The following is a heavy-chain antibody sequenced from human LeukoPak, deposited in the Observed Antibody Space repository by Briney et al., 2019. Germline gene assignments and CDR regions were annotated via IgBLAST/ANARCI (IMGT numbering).Heavy chain of an antibody. V-gene: IGHV1-8*02. CDR2: MNPNSGNT. D-gene: IGHD3-3*01. CDR3: ARARTNRYYDFWSGPNWFDP. Sequence: ASVKVSCKASGYTFTSYGINWVRQATGQGLEWMGWMNPNSGNTGYAQKFQGRVTMTRNTSISTAYMELSSLRSEDTAVYYCARARTNRYYDFWSGPNWFDPWGQGTLVTVSS. J-gene: IGHJ5*02. CDR1: GYTFTSYG.